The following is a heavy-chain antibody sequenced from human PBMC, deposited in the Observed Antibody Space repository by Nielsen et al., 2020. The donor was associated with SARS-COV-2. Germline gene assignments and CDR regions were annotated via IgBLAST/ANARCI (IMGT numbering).Heavy chain of an antibody. Sequence: GESLKISCAASGFTFSSYAMSWVRQAPGKGLEWVSAISGSGGSTYYAYSVKGRFTISRDNSKNTLYLQMNSLRAEDTAVSYCATVKWSIGWYFDYWGQGTLVTVSS. J-gene: IGHJ4*02. V-gene: IGHV3-23*01. D-gene: IGHD6-19*01. CDR2: ISGSGGST. CDR1: GFTFSSYA. CDR3: ATVKWSIGWYFDY.